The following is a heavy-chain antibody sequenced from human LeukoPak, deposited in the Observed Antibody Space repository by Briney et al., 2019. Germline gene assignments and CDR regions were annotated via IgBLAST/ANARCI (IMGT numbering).Heavy chain of an antibody. D-gene: IGHD5-12*01. CDR3: AKGGGYEAQYYYYYLDV. CDR1: GFTFSTYS. J-gene: IGHJ6*03. Sequence: GGSLRLSCAASGFTFSTYSMNWVRQAPGKGLEWVSSISSRNNYIYYADSVKGRFTISRDNAKNSLYLQMNSLRAEDTAVYYCAKGGGYEAQYYYYYLDVWGKGTTVTISS. CDR2: ISSRNNYI. V-gene: IGHV3-21*01.